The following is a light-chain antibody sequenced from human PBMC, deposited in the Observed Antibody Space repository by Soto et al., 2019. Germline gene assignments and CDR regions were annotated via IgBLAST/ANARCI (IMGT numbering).Light chain of an antibody. CDR2: GNS. V-gene: IGLV1-40*01. CDR3: QSYDSSLSGSV. CDR1: SSNIGAGYD. J-gene: IGLJ2*01. Sequence: QSVLTQPPSVSGAPGQRVTISCTGSSSNIGAGYDVHQYQQLPGPTHKLLIYGNSNRPSWVPDRFSGYKSGTSASLAITGLQADDESDYYCQSYDSSLSGSVFGGGTKLTVL.